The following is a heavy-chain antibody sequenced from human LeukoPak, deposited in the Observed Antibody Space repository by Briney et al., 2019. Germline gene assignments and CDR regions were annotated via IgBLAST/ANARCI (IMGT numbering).Heavy chain of an antibody. V-gene: IGHV4-39*01. J-gene: IGHJ4*02. CDR2: VHYSGTS. D-gene: IGHD6-19*01. Sequence: NPSETLSLTCTVSGGSISSSRNYWAWIRQPPGKGLEWVASVHYSGTSYYNPSLMSRVTIFVHTSDKQVSPELTSVTAADTAAYYCATGGGVAVAHAWGQGIVVTVSS. CDR3: ATGGGVAVAHA. CDR1: GGSISSSRNY.